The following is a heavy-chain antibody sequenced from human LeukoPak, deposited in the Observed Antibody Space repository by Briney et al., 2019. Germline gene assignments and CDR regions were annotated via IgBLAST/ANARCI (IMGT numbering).Heavy chain of an antibody. D-gene: IGHD6-13*01. J-gene: IGHJ6*03. CDR1: GYTFTSYY. CDR2: INPNSGGT. CDR3: AVTSSSWPRFYYYYMDV. V-gene: IGHV1-2*02. Sequence: ASVKVSCKASGYTFTSYYMHSVRQAPGQGLEWMGWINPNSGGTNYAQKFQGRVTMTRDTSISTAYMELSRLRSDDTAVYYCAVTSSSWPRFYYYYMDVWGKGTTVTVSS.